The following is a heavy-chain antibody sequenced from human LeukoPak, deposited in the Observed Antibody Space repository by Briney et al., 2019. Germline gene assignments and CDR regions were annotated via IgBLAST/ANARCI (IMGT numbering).Heavy chain of an antibody. V-gene: IGHV3-9*01. CDR2: ISWNSGSI. J-gene: IGHJ6*02. CDR1: GFTFDDYA. CDR3: AKDTAPAYYYYGKDV. Sequence: GGSLRLSCAASGFTFDDYAMHWVRQAPGKGLEWVSGISWNSGSIGYADSVKGRFTISRDNAKNSLYLQMNSLRAEDTALYYCAKDTAPAYYYYGKDVWGQGTTVTVSS.